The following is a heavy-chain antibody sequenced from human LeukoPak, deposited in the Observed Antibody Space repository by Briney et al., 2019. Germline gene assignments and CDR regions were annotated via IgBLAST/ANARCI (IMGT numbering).Heavy chain of an antibody. D-gene: IGHD6-19*01. J-gene: IGHJ4*02. V-gene: IGHV1-8*02. Sequence: GASVKVSCKASGYTFTSYDINWVRQATGQGLEWMGWMNPNSGNTSYAQKFQGRVTMTRDTSTSTVYMELSSLRSEDTAVYYCARISSSGWYRGSVGPKQSFDYWGQGTLVTVSS. CDR2: MNPNSGNT. CDR3: ARISSSGWYRGSVGPKQSFDY. CDR1: GYTFTSYD.